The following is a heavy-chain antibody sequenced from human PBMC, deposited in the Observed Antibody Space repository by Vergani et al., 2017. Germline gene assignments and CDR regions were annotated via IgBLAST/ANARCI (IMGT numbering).Heavy chain of an antibody. CDR3: ARDRLSGSYFGLAFDI. J-gene: IGHJ3*02. CDR2: ISSSSSYI. V-gene: IGHV3-21*01. Sequence: VQLVESGGGVVQPGRSLRLSCAASGFTFSSYGMHWVRQAPGKGLEWVSSISSSSSYIYYADSVKGRFTISRDNAKNSLYLQMNSLRAEDTAVYYCARDRLSGSYFGLAFDIWGQGTMVTVSS. D-gene: IGHD1-26*01. CDR1: GFTFSSYG.